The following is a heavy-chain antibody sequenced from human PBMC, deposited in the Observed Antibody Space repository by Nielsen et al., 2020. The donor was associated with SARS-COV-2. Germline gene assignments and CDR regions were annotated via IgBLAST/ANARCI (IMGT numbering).Heavy chain of an antibody. J-gene: IGHJ4*02. Sequence: SLKISCAASGFTFDDYAMHWVRQAPGKGLEWVSGISWNSGSIGYADSVKGRFTISRDNAKNSLYLQMNSLRAEDTALYYCAKAAGAAAGTGSYWGLGTLVTVSS. V-gene: IGHV3-9*01. D-gene: IGHD6-13*01. CDR3: AKAAGAAAGTGSY. CDR2: ISWNSGSI. CDR1: GFTFDDYA.